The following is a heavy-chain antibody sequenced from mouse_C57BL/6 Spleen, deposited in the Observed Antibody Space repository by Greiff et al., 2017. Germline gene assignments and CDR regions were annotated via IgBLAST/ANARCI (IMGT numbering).Heavy chain of an antibody. CDR2: ISSGGSYT. D-gene: IGHD4-1*01. V-gene: IGHV5-6*01. CDR3: ARLLTGMFDY. Sequence: EVQRVESGGDLVKPGGSLKLSCAASGFTFSSYGMSWVRQTPDKRLEWVATISSGGSYTYYPDSVKGRFTISRDNAKNTLYLQMSSLKSEDTAMYYCARLLTGMFDYWGQGTTLTVSS. CDR1: GFTFSSYG. J-gene: IGHJ2*01.